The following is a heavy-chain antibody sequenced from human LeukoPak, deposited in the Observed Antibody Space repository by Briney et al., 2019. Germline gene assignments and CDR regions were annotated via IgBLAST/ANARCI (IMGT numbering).Heavy chain of an antibody. CDR3: ARDLTMSSHDAFDI. CDR2: INPNSGGT. J-gene: IGHJ3*02. CDR1: GYTFTGYY. Sequence: ASVKVSCKASGYTFTGYYMHWVRQAPGQGLEWMGWINPNSGGTNYVQKFQGRVTMTRDTSISTAYMELSRLRSDDTAVYYCARDLTMSSHDAFDIWGQGTMVTVSS. D-gene: IGHD2-2*01. V-gene: IGHV1-2*02.